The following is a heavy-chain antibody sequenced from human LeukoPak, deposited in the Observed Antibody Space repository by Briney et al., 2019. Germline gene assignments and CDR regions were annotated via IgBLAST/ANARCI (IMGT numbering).Heavy chain of an antibody. CDR3: ARGSRDAFDI. J-gene: IGHJ3*02. CDR2: ISSSGSTI. Sequence: PGGSLRLSCAASGFTFSSYSTNWVRQAPGKGLEWVSYISSSGSTIYHADSVKGRFTISRDNAKNSLYLQMNSLRVEDTAVYYCARGSRDAFDIWGQGTMVSVSS. D-gene: IGHD2-2*01. CDR1: GFTFSSYS. V-gene: IGHV3-48*04.